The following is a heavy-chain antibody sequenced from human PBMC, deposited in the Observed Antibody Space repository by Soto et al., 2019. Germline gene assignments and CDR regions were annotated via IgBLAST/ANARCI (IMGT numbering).Heavy chain of an antibody. CDR1: GFTFSSYA. V-gene: IGHV3-23*01. CDR3: AKDVSSGIPSFDL. CDR2: ISGSGGST. Sequence: EVQLLESGGGLVQPGGSLRLSCAASGFTFSSYAMSWVRQAPGKGLEWVSAISGSGGSTYYADSVKGRFTISRDNSKNTLYLQRHSLRAEDTAVYYCAKDVSSGIPSFDLWGRGTLVTVSS. D-gene: IGHD2-21*02. J-gene: IGHJ2*01.